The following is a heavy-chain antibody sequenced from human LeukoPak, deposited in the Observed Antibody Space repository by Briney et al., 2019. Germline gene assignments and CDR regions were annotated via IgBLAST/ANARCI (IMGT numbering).Heavy chain of an antibody. CDR2: IIPIFGTA. Sequence: SVKVSCKASGYTFSDYTFTNYAISWVRQAPGQGLEWMGGIIPIFGTANYAQKFQGRVTITADESTSTAYMELSSLRSEDTAVYYCAREDGGYSDWGQGTLVTVSS. CDR1: GYTFSDYTFTNYA. CDR3: AREDGGYSD. V-gene: IGHV1-69*13. D-gene: IGHD5-12*01. J-gene: IGHJ4*02.